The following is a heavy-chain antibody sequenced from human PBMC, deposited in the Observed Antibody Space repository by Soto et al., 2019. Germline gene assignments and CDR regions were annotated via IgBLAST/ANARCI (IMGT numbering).Heavy chain of an antibody. CDR1: GFTFSSYA. Sequence: GGSLRLSCAASGFTFSSYAMHWVRQAPGKGLEWVAVISYDGSNKYYADSVKGRFTISRDNSKNTLYLRMNSLRAEDTAVYYWPRDNEFILRTVDTAMFYGPLFFDYGGKATRVTAPS. J-gene: IGHJ4*02. CDR3: PRDNEFILRTVDTAMFYGPLFFDY. CDR2: ISYDGSNK. V-gene: IGHV3-30-3*01. D-gene: IGHD5-18*01.